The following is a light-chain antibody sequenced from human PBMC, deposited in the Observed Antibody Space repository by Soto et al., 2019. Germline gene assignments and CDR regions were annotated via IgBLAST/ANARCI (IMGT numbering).Light chain of an antibody. J-gene: IGKJ4*01. Sequence: EIVLTQSPATLSLSPGERATLSCRASQSVDRNLAWYQQKPGQAPRLLIYDASNRAAGIPARFSGSGSGTDFTLTISSLEPEDFAVYYCQQRTNWPLTFGGGTKV. CDR2: DAS. CDR3: QQRTNWPLT. CDR1: QSVDRN. V-gene: IGKV3-11*01.